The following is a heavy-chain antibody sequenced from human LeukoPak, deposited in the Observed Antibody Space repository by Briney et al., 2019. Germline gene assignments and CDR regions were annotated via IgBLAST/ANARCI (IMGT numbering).Heavy chain of an antibody. D-gene: IGHD3-10*01. J-gene: IGHJ4*02. CDR1: GFTFSTYE. CDR3: ARMPPLMVRGKGYFYY. V-gene: IGHV3-48*03. Sequence: GGSLRLSCAASGFTFSTYEMNWVRQAPGKGLEWVSYISSSGSTIYYADSVKGRFTISRDNAKNSLYLQMNSLRAEDTAVYYCARMPPLMVRGKGYFYYWGQGTLVTVSS. CDR2: ISSSGSTI.